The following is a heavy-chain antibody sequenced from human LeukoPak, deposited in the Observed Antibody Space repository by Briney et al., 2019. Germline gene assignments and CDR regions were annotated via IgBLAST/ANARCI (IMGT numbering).Heavy chain of an antibody. Sequence: PGGSLRLSCAASGFIFSSYAMSWVRQAPGKGLEWVSGSGSGGSTHYADSVKGRFTISRDNSKNTLYLQMNSLRAEGTAVYYCAKDFWSGYYPDYWGQGTLVTVSS. V-gene: IGHV3-23*01. CDR2: SGSGGST. CDR1: GFIFSSYA. CDR3: AKDFWSGYYPDY. J-gene: IGHJ4*02. D-gene: IGHD3-3*01.